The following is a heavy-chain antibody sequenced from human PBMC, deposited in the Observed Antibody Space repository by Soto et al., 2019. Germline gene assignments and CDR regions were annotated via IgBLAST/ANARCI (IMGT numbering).Heavy chain of an antibody. J-gene: IGHJ4*02. CDR2: IYYSGST. D-gene: IGHD6-13*01. V-gene: IGHV4-59*01. Sequence: SETLSLTCTVPGGSISSYYWILIRQPPGKGLEWIGYIYYSGSTNYNPSLKSRVTISVDTSKNQFSLKLSSVTAADTVVYYCASGYSSPVLDYWGQGTLVTVSS. CDR1: GGSISSYY. CDR3: ASGYSSPVLDY.